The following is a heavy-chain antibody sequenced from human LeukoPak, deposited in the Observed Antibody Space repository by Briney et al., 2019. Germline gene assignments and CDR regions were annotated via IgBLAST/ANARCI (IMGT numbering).Heavy chain of an antibody. CDR2: IYHSGST. Sequence: PSETLSLTCAVSGYSISSGYYWGWIRQPPGKGLEWIGSIYHSGSTFYNPSLKSRVTISVDTSKNRFSLKLTSVTAADTAVYHCGRDLARIAAAVDWGQGTLVTVSS. CDR3: GRDLARIAAAVD. CDR1: GYSISSGYY. J-gene: IGHJ4*02. D-gene: IGHD6-13*01. V-gene: IGHV4-38-2*02.